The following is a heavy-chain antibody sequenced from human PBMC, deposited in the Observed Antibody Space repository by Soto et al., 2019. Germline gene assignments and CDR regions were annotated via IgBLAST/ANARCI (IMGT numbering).Heavy chain of an antibody. CDR1: GFTFSSYG. Sequence: GGSLRLSCAASGFTFSSYGMHWVRQAPGKGLEWVAYICNSGRNKYCADSVKGRFTISRDNAKNSLYLQMNSLRAEDTAVYYCAREWDGDGYNSGWFDPWGQGTLVTVSS. CDR2: ICNSGRNK. CDR3: AREWDGDGYNSGWFDP. D-gene: IGHD5-12*01. J-gene: IGHJ5*02. V-gene: IGHV3-33*08.